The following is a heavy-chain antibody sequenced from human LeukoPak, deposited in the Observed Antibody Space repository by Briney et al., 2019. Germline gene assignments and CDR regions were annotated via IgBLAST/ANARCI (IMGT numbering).Heavy chain of an antibody. D-gene: IGHD6-13*01. CDR2: IKQDGSEK. J-gene: IGHJ4*02. CDR1: GFTFSNYW. CDR3: ARGPATPGIAAAWGGY. V-gene: IGHV3-7*01. Sequence: GGSLRLSCAASGFTFSNYWMTWVRQAPGKGLEWVASIKQDGSEKYYVDSVKGRFTISRDNAKNSLYLQMNSLRAEDTAVYYCARGPATPGIAAAWGGYWGQGTLVTVSS.